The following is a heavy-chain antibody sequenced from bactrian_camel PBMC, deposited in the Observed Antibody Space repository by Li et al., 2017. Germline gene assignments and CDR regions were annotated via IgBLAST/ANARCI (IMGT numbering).Heavy chain of an antibody. D-gene: IGHD6*01. V-gene: IGHV3S1*01. CDR2: IDSDGTA. Sequence: HVQLVASGGGSAEAGGSLRLSCASSTNTASLYCMAWFRQAPGKELEGVATIDSDGTATYVDSVKGRFTISKDDVKNTLYLQMNGLKPEDTATYTCAAKVISTYGRSPFPTCDPTTTDFDTWGQGTQVTVS. CDR3: AAKVISTYGRSPFPTCDPTTTDFDT. J-gene: IGHJ6*01. CDR1: TNTASLYC.